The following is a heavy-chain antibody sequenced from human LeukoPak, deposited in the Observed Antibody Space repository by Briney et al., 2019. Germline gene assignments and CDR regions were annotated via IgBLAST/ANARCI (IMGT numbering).Heavy chain of an antibody. Sequence: GGSLRLSCAPPGFAFTTYAMSWVRQAPGKGRGWVSGISATGGSTYYADSVKGRFTISRDNSKNTLILQMSSLRVEDTALYYCAKRHCRGGSCYSDSYYLDVWGKGTTVTVSS. CDR1: GFAFTTYA. CDR2: ISATGGST. V-gene: IGHV3-23*01. J-gene: IGHJ6*03. CDR3: AKRHCRGGSCYSDSYYLDV. D-gene: IGHD2-15*01.